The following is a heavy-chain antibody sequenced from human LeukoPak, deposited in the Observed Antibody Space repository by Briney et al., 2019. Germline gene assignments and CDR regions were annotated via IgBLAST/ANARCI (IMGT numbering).Heavy chain of an antibody. CDR1: GFTFSNAW. V-gene: IGHV3-15*01. CDR3: TTDSDIVATIRDY. CDR2: IKSKTDGGTT. D-gene: IGHD5-12*01. Sequence: GGSLRLSCAASGFTFSNAWMSWVRQAPGKGLEWVGRIKSKTDGGTTDYAAPVKGRFTISRDDSKNTLYLQMNSLKTEDTAVYYCTTDSDIVATIRDYWGQGTLVTVSS. J-gene: IGHJ4*02.